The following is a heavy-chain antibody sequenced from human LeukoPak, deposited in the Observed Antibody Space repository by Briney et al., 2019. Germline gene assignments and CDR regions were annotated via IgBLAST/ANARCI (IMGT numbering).Heavy chain of an antibody. D-gene: IGHD6-6*01. CDR2: IYYTGST. CDR1: GGSISSLY. Sequence: PSQTLSLTCSVSGGSISSLYWSWIPQPPGKGLEWIGYIYYTGSTNYNPSLKSRVTMFVDMSKNQFSLRLSSVTAADTAVYYCARHRAYISSSPFDYWGQGTLVTVSS. J-gene: IGHJ4*02. CDR3: ARHRAYISSSPFDY. V-gene: IGHV4-59*08.